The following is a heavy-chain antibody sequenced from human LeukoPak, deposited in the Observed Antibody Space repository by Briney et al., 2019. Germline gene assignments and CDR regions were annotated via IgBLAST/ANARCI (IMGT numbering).Heavy chain of an antibody. Sequence: GGSLRLSCAASGFTFSNYAMSWVRQASGKGLEWVSAISGGGGSTYYAGSVQGRFTISRDNSKNTLYLQMNSLRAEDTAVYYCARSARTRGDQDYWGQGTLVTVSS. CDR3: ARSARTRGDQDY. V-gene: IGHV3-23*01. J-gene: IGHJ4*02. CDR2: ISGGGGST. CDR1: GFTFSNYA. D-gene: IGHD3-16*01.